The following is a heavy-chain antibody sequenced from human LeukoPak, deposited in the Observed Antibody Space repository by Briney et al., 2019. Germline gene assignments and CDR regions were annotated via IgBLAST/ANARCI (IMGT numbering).Heavy chain of an antibody. CDR2: MNPKNGAT. J-gene: IGHJ5*02. V-gene: IGHV1-8*01. CDR1: GYTFTSYG. Sequence: RASVKVSCKASGYTFTSYGINWVRQATGQGLEWMGYMNPKNGATGYAQKFQGRVTMTRDTSIGTAYMELSSLVSEDTAAYYCARMDRLSATPTTDWFDPWGQGTLVTVSS. D-gene: IGHD3-16*02. CDR3: ARMDRLSATPTTDWFDP.